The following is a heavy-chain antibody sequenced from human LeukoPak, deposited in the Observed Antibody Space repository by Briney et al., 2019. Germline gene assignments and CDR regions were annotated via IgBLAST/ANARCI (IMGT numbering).Heavy chain of an antibody. CDR3: ARGSSSYGSGY. D-gene: IGHD6-6*01. J-gene: IGHJ4*02. CDR1: GGSISSGSYY. Sequence: SETLSLTCTVSGGSISSGSYYWSWIRQPAGKGLEWIGRIYTSGSTNYNPSLKSRVTISVDTSKNQFSLKLSSVTAADTAVYYCARGSSSYGSGYWGQGTLVTVSS. V-gene: IGHV4-61*02. CDR2: IYTSGST.